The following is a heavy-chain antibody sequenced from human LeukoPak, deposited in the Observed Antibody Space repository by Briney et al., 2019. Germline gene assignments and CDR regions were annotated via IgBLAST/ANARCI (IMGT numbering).Heavy chain of an antibody. V-gene: IGHV3-23*01. CDR1: GFSFNTYS. CDR3: AKDYGDYSPPRFWGY. CDR2: ISGSGGNS. Sequence: GGSLRLSCAASGFSFNTYSMSWIRQAPGKGLEWVPVISGSGGNSYYADSVKGRFAVSRDNSKNTLYLQMHSLRADDTAVYYCAKDYGDYSPPRFWGYWGQGTLVTVSS. D-gene: IGHD4-17*01. J-gene: IGHJ4*02.